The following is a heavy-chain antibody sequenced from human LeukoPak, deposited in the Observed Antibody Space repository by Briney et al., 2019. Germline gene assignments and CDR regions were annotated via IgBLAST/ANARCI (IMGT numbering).Heavy chain of an antibody. CDR2: ISAYNGNT. Sequence: ASVKVSCKAFGYTFTSYGISWVRQAPGQGLEWMGWISAYNGNTNYAQKLQGRVTMTTDTSTSTAYMELRSLRSDDTAVYYCARVSRRLLTYYYDSSGYYVGDWGQGTLVTVSS. CDR1: GYTFTSYG. D-gene: IGHD3-22*01. V-gene: IGHV1-18*01. J-gene: IGHJ4*02. CDR3: ARVSRRLLTYYYDSSGYYVGD.